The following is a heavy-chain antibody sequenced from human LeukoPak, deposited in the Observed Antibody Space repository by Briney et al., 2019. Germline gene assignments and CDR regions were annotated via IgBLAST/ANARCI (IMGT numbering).Heavy chain of an antibody. Sequence: GRSLRLSCAASGFTFSSYGMHWVRQAPGKGLEWVAVIWYDGSNKYYADSVKGRFTISRDNSKNTLYLQMNSLRIEDTAVYYCAKTDGYTSGWSGIDYWGQGTLVTVSS. V-gene: IGHV3-33*06. D-gene: IGHD6-19*01. CDR2: IWYDGSNK. CDR1: GFTFSSYG. CDR3: AKTDGYTSGWSGIDY. J-gene: IGHJ4*02.